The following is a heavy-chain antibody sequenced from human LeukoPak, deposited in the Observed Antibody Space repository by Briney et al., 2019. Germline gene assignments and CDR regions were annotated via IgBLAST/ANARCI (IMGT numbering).Heavy chain of an antibody. V-gene: IGHV3-23*01. D-gene: IGHD2-21*02. J-gene: IGHJ4*02. CDR1: GFTVSSNY. Sequence: HPGGSLRLSCAASGFTVSSNYMSWVRQAPGKGLEWVSAISGSGGSTYYADSVKGRFTISRDNSKNTLYLQMNSLRAEDTAVYYCAKSTAIVAVTALNYWGQGTLVTVSS. CDR3: AKSTAIVAVTALNY. CDR2: ISGSGGST.